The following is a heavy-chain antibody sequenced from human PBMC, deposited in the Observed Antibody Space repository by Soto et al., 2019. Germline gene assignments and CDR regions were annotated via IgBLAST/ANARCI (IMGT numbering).Heavy chain of an antibody. CDR2: IYYSGST. CDR3: ERPRVAAAGMSWFDP. J-gene: IGHJ5*02. CDR1: GGSISSSSYY. Sequence: SETLSLTCTVSGGSISSSSYYWGWIRQPPGKGLEWIGSIYYSGSTYYNPSLKSRVTISVDTSKNQFSLKLSSVTAADTAVYYCERPRVAAAGMSWFDPWGQGTLVTVSS. D-gene: IGHD6-13*01. V-gene: IGHV4-39*01.